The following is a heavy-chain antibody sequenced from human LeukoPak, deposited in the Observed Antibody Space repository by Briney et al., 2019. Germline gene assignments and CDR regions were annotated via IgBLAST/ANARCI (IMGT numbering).Heavy chain of an antibody. Sequence: GGSLRLSCAAPGFTFSSYAMSWVRQARGKGVEWVSAISGSGGSTYYADYEKGRFTITRDNSKNTLYLQMNSLRAEDTAVYYCAKDTQYYYDSSGWFDRWGQGTLVTVSS. V-gene: IGHV3-23*01. D-gene: IGHD3-22*01. CDR1: GFTFSSYA. CDR3: AKDTQYYYDSSGWFDR. CDR2: ISGSGGST. J-gene: IGHJ5*02.